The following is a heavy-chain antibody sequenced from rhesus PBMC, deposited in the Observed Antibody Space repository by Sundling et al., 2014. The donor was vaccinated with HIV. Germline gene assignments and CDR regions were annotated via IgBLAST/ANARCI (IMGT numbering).Heavy chain of an antibody. J-gene: IGHJ4*01. CDR3: ARDKAVSFDY. Sequence: EVQLVESGGGVVQPGGSLRLSCVVSGFTFDDYAMHWVRQAPGKGLEWVSGINWSDDTTAYADSVKGRFTISRDNAKNSLYLQMNSLRPEDTGFYYCARDKAVSFDYWGQGVLVTVSA. CDR1: GFTFDDYA. V-gene: IGHV3-201*01. D-gene: IGHD1-44*01. CDR2: INWSDDTT.